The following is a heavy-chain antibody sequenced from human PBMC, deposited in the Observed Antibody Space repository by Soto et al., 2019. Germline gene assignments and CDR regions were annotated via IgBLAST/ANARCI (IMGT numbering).Heavy chain of an antibody. CDR1: GFVSTTAE. CDR2: MKSGARTT. Sequence: LSLSCGDSGFVSTTAEAEWVSQATGTGLEWVANMKSGARTTLDADSVKGRFTISRDDATNSLYFDMNSLRVEDTAVYYCVKEKSVMYSGYDAFDIWGQGTMVTVTS. CDR3: VKEKSVMYSGYDAFDI. D-gene: IGHD5-12*01. V-gene: IGHV3-48*03. J-gene: IGHJ3*02.